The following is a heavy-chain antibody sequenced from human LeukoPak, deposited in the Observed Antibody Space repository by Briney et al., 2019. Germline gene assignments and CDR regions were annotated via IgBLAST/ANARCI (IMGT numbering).Heavy chain of an antibody. Sequence: PETLSLTCADSGGSISSYYRCCVWQPPGKGLEWVGRIFTSGSTNYNPSLKSRVTISVDTSKNQFSLKLSSVTAADTAVYYCARDYGSGSYYPYNWFDPWGQGTLVTVSS. J-gene: IGHJ5*02. CDR1: GGSISSYY. CDR2: IFTSGST. CDR3: ARDYGSGSYYPYNWFDP. D-gene: IGHD3-10*01. V-gene: IGHV4-4*07.